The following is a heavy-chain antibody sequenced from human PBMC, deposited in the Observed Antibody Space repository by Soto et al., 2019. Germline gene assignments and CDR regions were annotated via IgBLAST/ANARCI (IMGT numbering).Heavy chain of an antibody. CDR3: ARHSPAISISDH. CDR1: GESIRSDTDY. D-gene: IGHD3-3*01. Sequence: PSETLSLTCTVSGESIRSDTDYWAWIRQPPGKGPEWIGGIYYSGSTYYNPSLKSRVTISVDTSKNQFSLKLSSVTAADTAVYYCARHSPAISISDHWGQGTLVTVS. CDR2: IYYSGST. J-gene: IGHJ4*02. V-gene: IGHV4-39*01.